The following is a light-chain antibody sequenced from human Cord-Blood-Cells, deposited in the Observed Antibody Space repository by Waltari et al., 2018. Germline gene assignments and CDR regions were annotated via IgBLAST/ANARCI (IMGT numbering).Light chain of an antibody. V-gene: IGKV3-11*01. CDR3: QQRSNWPIT. Sequence: IVSTQSPATLSLSPVDRATLSCRASQSVSNYLAWYQQKPGQTPRLLIYDTSSRATGIPARVSGSGSGTDFTLTISSLEPEDFAVYYCQQRSNWPITFGQGTRLDIK. J-gene: IGKJ5*01. CDR1: QSVSNY. CDR2: DTS.